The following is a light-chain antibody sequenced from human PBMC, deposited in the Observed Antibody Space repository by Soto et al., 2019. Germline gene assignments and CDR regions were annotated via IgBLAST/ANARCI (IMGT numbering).Light chain of an antibody. CDR3: QQYYSYPRS. CDR2: AAF. Sequence: AIRMTQSPSSFSASTGDRVTITCRASQGISSYLAWYQQKTGKAPKLLIYAAFTLQSGVPSRFSGSGSGTDFTLTISCLQSEDVATYYCQQYYSYPRSFGQGTKVEIK. J-gene: IGKJ1*01. CDR1: QGISSY. V-gene: IGKV1-8*01.